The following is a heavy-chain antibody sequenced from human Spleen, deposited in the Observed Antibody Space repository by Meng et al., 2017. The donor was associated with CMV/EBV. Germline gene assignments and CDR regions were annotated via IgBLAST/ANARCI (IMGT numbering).Heavy chain of an antibody. V-gene: IGHV3-43*01. CDR1: GFTFNYHT. CDR2: INGDGSAM. D-gene: IGHD2-15*01. J-gene: IGHJ4*02. CDR3: AKARFCSRGSCYFIDS. Sequence: GFTFNYHTMHWVRQPPGKGLEWVSLINGDGSAMSYGDSVRGRFTISRDNSKNSLYLQMNSLRTDDTALYYCAKARFCSRGSCYFIDSWGRGTLVTVSS.